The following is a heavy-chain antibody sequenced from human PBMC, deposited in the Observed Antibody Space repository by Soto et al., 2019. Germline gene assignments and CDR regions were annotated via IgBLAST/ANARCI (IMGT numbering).Heavy chain of an antibody. CDR1: GFTFSSYS. J-gene: IGHJ6*02. D-gene: IGHD4-17*01. CDR2: ISSSSSYI. V-gene: IGHV3-21*01. Sequence: EVQLVESGGGLVQPGGSLRLSCAASGFTFSSYSMNWVRQAPGKGLEWVSSISSSSSYIYYADSVKGRFPIARDNAKNALYLQMNSLRAEDTAVYYCASGPRAIRSLFYGMDVWGQGTTVTVSS. CDR3: ASGPRAIRSLFYGMDV.